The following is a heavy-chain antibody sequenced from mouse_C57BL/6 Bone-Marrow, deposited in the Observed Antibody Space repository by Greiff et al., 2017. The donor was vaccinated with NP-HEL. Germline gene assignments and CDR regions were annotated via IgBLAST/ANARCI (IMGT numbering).Heavy chain of an antibody. CDR2: IDPEDGET. Sequence: VHVKQSGAELVKPGASVKLSCTASGFNIKDYYMHWVKQRTEQGLEWIGRIDPEDGETKYAPKFQGKATITADTSSNTAYLQLSSLTSEDTAVYYCARKDFYSNYPFAYWGQGTLVTVSA. CDR1: GFNIKDYY. D-gene: IGHD2-5*01. J-gene: IGHJ3*01. CDR3: ARKDFYSNYPFAY. V-gene: IGHV14-2*01.